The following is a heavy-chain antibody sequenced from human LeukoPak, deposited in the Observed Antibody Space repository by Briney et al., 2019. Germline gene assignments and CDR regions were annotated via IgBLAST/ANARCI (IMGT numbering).Heavy chain of an antibody. Sequence: GGSLRLSCAASGFTFSGSAMYWVRQASGKGLEWVGHIRSRANSYATLYGASVKGRFTISRDDSKNTAYLQMNSLKTEDTAVYYCTTDALITMVRGVKGDDAFDIWGQGTMVTVSS. J-gene: IGHJ3*02. V-gene: IGHV3-73*01. CDR3: TTDALITMVRGVKGDDAFDI. CDR2: IRSRANSYAT. CDR1: GFTFSGSA. D-gene: IGHD3-10*01.